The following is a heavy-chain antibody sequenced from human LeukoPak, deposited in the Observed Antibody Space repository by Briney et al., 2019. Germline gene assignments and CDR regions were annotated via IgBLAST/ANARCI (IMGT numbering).Heavy chain of an antibody. V-gene: IGHV3-64D*06. CDR1: GFTFSSYG. CDR2: ITSNGGST. D-gene: IGHD2-2*01. Sequence: GGSLRLSCAASGFTFSSYGMNWGRQAPGKGLEYVSAITSNGGSTYYADSVKGRFTISRDNSKNTLYLQMSSLGAEDSAVYYCVKGRCSGSSCYGGDYWGQGTLVTVSS. CDR3: VKGRCSGSSCYGGDY. J-gene: IGHJ4*02.